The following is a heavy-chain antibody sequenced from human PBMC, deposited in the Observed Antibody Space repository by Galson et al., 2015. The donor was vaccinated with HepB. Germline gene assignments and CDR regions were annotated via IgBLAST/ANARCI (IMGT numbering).Heavy chain of an antibody. J-gene: IGHJ3*02. CDR2: IIPIFGTA. Sequence: SVKVSCKASGGTFSSYAICWVRQAPGQGLEWMGGIIPIFGTANYAQKFQGRVTITADESTSTAYMELSSLRSEDTAVYYCARDQGGDYGDYSGAFDIWGQGTMVTVSS. V-gene: IGHV1-69*13. CDR3: ARDQGGDYGDYSGAFDI. D-gene: IGHD4-17*01. CDR1: GGTFSSYA.